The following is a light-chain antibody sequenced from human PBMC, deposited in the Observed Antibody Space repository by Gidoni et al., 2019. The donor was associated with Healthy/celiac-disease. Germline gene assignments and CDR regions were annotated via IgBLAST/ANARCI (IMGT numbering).Light chain of an antibody. Sequence: DIQLTHSPSSLSASVGHRVTITCQASQDISHYLNWYQQKPGKAPKLLIYDASNLETGVPSRFSGSGSGTDFTFTISSLQPEDIATYYCQQYDNLQTFGPXTKVDIK. CDR2: DAS. CDR1: QDISHY. J-gene: IGKJ3*01. CDR3: QQYDNLQT. V-gene: IGKV1-33*01.